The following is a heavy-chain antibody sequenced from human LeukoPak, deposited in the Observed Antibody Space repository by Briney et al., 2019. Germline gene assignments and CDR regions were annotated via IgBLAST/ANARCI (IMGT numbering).Heavy chain of an antibody. CDR3: AKDSNGPAF. CDR2: IYSSGGT. CDR1: GFTFSTCA. J-gene: IGHJ4*02. D-gene: IGHD6-19*01. V-gene: IGHV3-23*01. Sequence: GGSLRLSCAASGFTFSTCAMSWVRQAPGKGLEWLSVIYSSGGTFYSESVKGRFTISRDYSKNTLYLQMNSLRVDDTAVYYCAKDSNGPAFWGQGALVTVSS.